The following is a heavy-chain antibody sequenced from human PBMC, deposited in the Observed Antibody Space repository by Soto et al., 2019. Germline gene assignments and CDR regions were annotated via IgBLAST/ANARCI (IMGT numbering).Heavy chain of an antibody. J-gene: IGHJ6*02. CDR3: AREVGGGEYYYYGMDV. D-gene: IGHD3-16*01. V-gene: IGHV4-31*03. CDR2: IYDSGST. CDR1: GRSISSGDYS. Sequence: TLSLTCTVSGRSISSGDYSWSWFRQHPGKGLEWIGYIYDSGSTYYNPSLKSRVTISVDTSKKQFSLKLSSVTAADTAVYYCAREVGGGEYYYYGMDVWGQGTTVTVS.